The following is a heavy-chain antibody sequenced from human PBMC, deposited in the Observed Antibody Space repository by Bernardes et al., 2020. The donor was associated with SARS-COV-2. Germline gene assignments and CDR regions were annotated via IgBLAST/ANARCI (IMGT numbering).Heavy chain of an antibody. CDR3: ARVPEPPMVRGMVYGMDV. CDR1: GGSISSGSYY. V-gene: IGHV4-61*02. J-gene: IGHJ6*02. D-gene: IGHD3-10*01. Sequence: SETLSLTCTVSGGSISSGSYYWSWIRQPAGKGLEWIARIYTSGNTNYNPSLKSRVTISVDTSKNQFSLKLSSVTAADTAVYYCARVPEPPMVRGMVYGMDVSDRGTTVTVTS. CDR2: IYTSGNT.